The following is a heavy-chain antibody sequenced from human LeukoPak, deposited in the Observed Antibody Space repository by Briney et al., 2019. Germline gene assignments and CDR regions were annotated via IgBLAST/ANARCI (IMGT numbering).Heavy chain of an antibody. CDR3: ASLRFYGDLINQFGMDV. D-gene: IGHD3-3*01. CDR1: GHSLTELS. J-gene: IGHJ6*04. CDR2: FDPESGET. V-gene: IGHV1-24*01. Sequence: ASVKVSCKVSGHSLTELSMHWVRQAPGKGLEWMGGFDPESGETVYAQKFQARFTMTEGAPTDTVYMELSSLTLEDTAVYYCASLRFYGDLINQFGMDVWGKGTTVSVSS.